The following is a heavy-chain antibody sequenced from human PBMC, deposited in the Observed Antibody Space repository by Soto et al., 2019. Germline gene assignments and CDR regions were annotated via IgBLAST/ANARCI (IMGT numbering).Heavy chain of an antibody. J-gene: IGHJ6*02. Sequence: QVQLVQSGAEVKKPGASVKVSCKASGYNFTTYAMIWVRQAPGQRLEWMGWINTGNGHTKYSPKFQGRVTFTRDTSASTAYMELSSLKSEDTAVYYCARGERLYYSYYGMDVWGQGSTVTVSS. CDR1: GYNFTTYA. V-gene: IGHV1-3*04. CDR3: ARGERLYYSYYGMDV. CDR2: INTGNGHT. D-gene: IGHD3-3*01.